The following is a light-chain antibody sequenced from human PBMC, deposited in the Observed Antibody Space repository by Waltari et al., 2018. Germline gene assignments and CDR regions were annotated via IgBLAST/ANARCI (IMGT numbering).Light chain of an antibody. Sequence: DIHMTQAPSSLSASVVDRVTITCRASQGISNYLSWYQQKPGKVPKLLIYAASTLQSGVPSRFSGSGSGTDFTLTISSLQPEDVATYYCQKYNSAPPTFGQGTKVEIK. J-gene: IGKJ1*01. V-gene: IGKV1-27*01. CDR2: AAS. CDR1: QGISNY. CDR3: QKYNSAPPT.